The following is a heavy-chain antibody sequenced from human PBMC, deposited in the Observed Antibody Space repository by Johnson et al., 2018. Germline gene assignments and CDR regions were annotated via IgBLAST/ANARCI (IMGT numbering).Heavy chain of an antibody. J-gene: IGHJ3*02. D-gene: IGHD6-13*01. CDR2: IYYSGST. CDR3: ASAGSISWCGEYAFDI. Sequence: QVQLQESGPGLVKPSETLSLTCTVSGGSISSYYWSWIRQPPGKGLEWIGSIYYSGSTNYSPSLKSRVTISVDTSKNQFPLKLSSVTAADTAVDYCASAGSISWCGEYAFDIWGQGTMVTVSS. V-gene: IGHV4-59*01. CDR1: GGSISSYY.